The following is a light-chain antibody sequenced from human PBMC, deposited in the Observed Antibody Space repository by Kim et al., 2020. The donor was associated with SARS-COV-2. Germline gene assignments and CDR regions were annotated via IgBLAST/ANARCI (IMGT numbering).Light chain of an antibody. CDR2: GAS. J-gene: IGKJ2*01. CDR1: QSVSSSY. Sequence: IVLTQSPATLSLSPGERATLSCRASQSVSSSYLAWYQQKPGQAPRLLLYGASSRATDIPARFSGSGSGTDFTLTISSLQSEDFAVYYCQQYGNSPPYTFGQGTKLEI. CDR3: QQYGNSPPYT. V-gene: IGKV3-20*01.